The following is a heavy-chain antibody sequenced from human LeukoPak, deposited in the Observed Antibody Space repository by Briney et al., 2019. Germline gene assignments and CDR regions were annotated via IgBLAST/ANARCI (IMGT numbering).Heavy chain of an antibody. D-gene: IGHD5-12*01. Sequence: GGSLRLSCAASGFTFSSYAMHWVRQAPGKGLEWVAVISYDGSNKYYADSVKGRFTISRDNSKNTLYLQMNSLRAEDTAVYYCARDKGDGSKYYYYYYGMDVWGQGTTVTVSS. CDR3: ARDKGDGSKYYYYYYGMDV. V-gene: IGHV3-30-3*01. CDR1: GFTFSSYA. J-gene: IGHJ6*02. CDR2: ISYDGSNK.